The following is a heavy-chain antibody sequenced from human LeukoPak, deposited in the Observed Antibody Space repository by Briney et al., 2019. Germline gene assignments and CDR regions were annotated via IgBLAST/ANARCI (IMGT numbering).Heavy chain of an antibody. CDR3: ARMRGPTTGALDI. CDR1: GFTFITYT. CDR2: ISSSSSTK. D-gene: IGHD1-26*01. J-gene: IGHJ3*02. V-gene: IGHV3-48*02. Sequence: GGSLRLSCAASGFTFITYTMIWARQAPGKGLEWVSSISSSSSTKYYADSVKGRFTISRDNANNSLYLQVASLRDEDTAIYYCARMRGPTTGALDIWGPGTMVAVSS.